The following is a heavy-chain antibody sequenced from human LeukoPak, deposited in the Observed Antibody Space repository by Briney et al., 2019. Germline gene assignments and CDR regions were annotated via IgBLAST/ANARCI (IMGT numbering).Heavy chain of an antibody. CDR3: ARDQGGYLTYFDY. V-gene: IGHV4-59*01. Sequence: LRLSCAASGFTFSDYYMSWIRQPPGKGLEWIGYIYYSGSTNYNPSLKSRVTISVDTSKNQFSLKLSSVTAADTAVYYCARDQGGYLTYFDYWGQGTLVTVSS. CDR1: GFTFSDYY. D-gene: IGHD3-22*01. CDR2: IYYSGST. J-gene: IGHJ4*02.